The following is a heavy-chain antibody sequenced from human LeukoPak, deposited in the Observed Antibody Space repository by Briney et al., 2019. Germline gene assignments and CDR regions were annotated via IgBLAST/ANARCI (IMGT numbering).Heavy chain of an antibody. CDR3: ARNMDTAMDY. D-gene: IGHD5-18*01. CDR2: IYYSGST. CDR1: GGSISSYY. Sequence: PSETVSLTCTVSGGSISSYYWSWIRQPPGKGLEWIGYIYYSGSTNYNPSLKSRVTISVDTSKNQFSLKLSSVTAADTAVYYCARNMDTAMDYWGQGTLVSVSS. J-gene: IGHJ4*02. V-gene: IGHV4-59*01.